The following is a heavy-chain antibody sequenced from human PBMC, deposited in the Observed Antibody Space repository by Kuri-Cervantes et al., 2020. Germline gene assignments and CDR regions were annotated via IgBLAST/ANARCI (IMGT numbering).Heavy chain of an antibody. V-gene: IGHV4-30-4*01. CDR3: ARDYYDSSGYEGE. J-gene: IGHJ4*02. Sequence: SETLSLTCTVSGGSISSGDYYWSWIRQPPGKGLEWIGYIYYSGGTYYNPSLKSRVTISVDTSKNQFSLKLSSVTAADTAVYYCARDYYDSSGYEGEWGQGTLVTVSS. CDR2: IYYSGGT. D-gene: IGHD3-22*01. CDR1: GGSISSGDYY.